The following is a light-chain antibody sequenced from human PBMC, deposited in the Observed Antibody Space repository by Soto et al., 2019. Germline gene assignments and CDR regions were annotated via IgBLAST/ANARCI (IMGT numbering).Light chain of an antibody. J-gene: IGKJ2*01. Sequence: DIQMTQSPSTLSASVGDRVTITCRASQSISSWLAWYQQKPGKAPKLLLYKASSLESGVPSRFSGSGSGTEFTLTISSLQPDDFANYYCQEYDTYLFTFGQGTKLEI. CDR1: QSISSW. V-gene: IGKV1-5*03. CDR3: QEYDTYLFT. CDR2: KAS.